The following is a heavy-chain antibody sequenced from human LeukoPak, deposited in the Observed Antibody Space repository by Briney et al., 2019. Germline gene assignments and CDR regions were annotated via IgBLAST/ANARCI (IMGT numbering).Heavy chain of an antibody. Sequence: PGRSLRLSCAASGFTFSSYAMHWVRQAPGKGLEWVAVISYDGSNKYYADSVKGRFTISRDNSKNTLYLQMNSLRAEDTAVYYCAREDIVVVPAAIGEFDYWGQGTLVTVSS. CDR1: GFTFSSYA. D-gene: IGHD2-2*01. J-gene: IGHJ4*02. CDR3: AREDIVVVPAAIGEFDY. CDR2: ISYDGSNK. V-gene: IGHV3-30*01.